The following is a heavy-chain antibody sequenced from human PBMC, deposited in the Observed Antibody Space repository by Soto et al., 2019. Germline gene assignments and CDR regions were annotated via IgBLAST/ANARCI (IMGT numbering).Heavy chain of an antibody. J-gene: IGHJ6*02. D-gene: IGHD5-12*01. Sequence: SVNVSCKASVGTFITYAISSVRQALGQGLEWMGGIIPIFGTANYAQKFQGRVTITADESTSTAYMELSSLRSEDTAVYYCASRGRYYYYYGMDVWGQGTTVTVSS. CDR3: ASRGRYYYYYGMDV. CDR2: IIPIFGTA. CDR1: VGTFITYA. V-gene: IGHV1-69*13.